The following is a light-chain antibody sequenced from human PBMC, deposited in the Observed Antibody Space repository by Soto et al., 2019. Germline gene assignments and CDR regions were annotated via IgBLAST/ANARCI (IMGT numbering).Light chain of an antibody. CDR3: CSYAGRYTFYV. V-gene: IGLV2-11*01. CDR1: SSDVGGYNY. J-gene: IGLJ1*01. CDR2: DVS. Sequence: QSALTQPRSVSGSPGQSVTISRTGTSSDVGGYNYVSWYQQHPGKAPKLMIYDVSKRPSGVPDRFSGSKSGNTASLTISGLQAEDEADYYCCSYAGRYTFYVFGTGTKLTVL.